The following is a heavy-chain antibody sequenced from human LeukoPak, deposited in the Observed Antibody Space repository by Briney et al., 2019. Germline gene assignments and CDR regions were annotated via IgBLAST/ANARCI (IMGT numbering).Heavy chain of an antibody. J-gene: IGHJ6*02. CDR3: ARVYGSSTYYYYYGMDV. V-gene: IGHV3-48*02. D-gene: IGHD6-6*01. CDR1: GFTFSSYS. Sequence: PGGSQRLSCAASGFTFSSYSMNWVRQAPGKGLEWVSYISSSSSTIYYADSVKGRFTISRDNAKNSLYLQMNSLRDEDTAVYYCARVYGSSTYYYYYGMDVWGQGTTVTVSS. CDR2: ISSSSSTI.